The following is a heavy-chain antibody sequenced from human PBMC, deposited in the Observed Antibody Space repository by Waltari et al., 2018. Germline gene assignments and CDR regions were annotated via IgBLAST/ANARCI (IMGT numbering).Heavy chain of an antibody. CDR3: ASFTADWFDP. CDR1: GGSISSSNW. CDR2: IYHSGST. Sequence: QVQLQESGPGLVTPSGTLSLTCAVSGGSISSSNWWSWVRQPPGKGLEWIGEIYHSGSTNHNPALKKRVTISGDKSKNPVSLELSSVAAADTAVYYCASFTADWFDPWGQGTLVTVSS. J-gene: IGHJ5*02. V-gene: IGHV4-4*02.